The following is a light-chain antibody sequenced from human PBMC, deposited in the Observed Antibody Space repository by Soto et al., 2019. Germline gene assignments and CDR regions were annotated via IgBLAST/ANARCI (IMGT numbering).Light chain of an antibody. CDR1: SSDVGGYNY. CDR3: SSYTSSIYV. Sequence: QSVLTQPASVSVSPGQSITISCTGTSSDVGGYNYVSWYQQHPGKAPKLMIYDVSNRPSGVSNRFSVSKSGNTASLTISGLQAEDEADYYCSSYTSSIYVFGTGTKVTVL. V-gene: IGLV2-14*01. CDR2: DVS. J-gene: IGLJ1*01.